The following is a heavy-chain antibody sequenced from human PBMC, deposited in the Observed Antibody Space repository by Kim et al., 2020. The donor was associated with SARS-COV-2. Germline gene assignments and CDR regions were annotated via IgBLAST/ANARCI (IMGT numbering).Heavy chain of an antibody. CDR1: GFTFSSYG. D-gene: IGHD3-10*01. Sequence: GGSLRLSCAASGFTFSSYGMHWVRQAPGKGLEWVAVIWYDGSNKYYADSVKGRFTISRDNSKNTLYLQMNSLRAEDTAVYYCAREALLWFGELWANYYYYGMDVWGQGTTVTVSS. CDR2: IWYDGSNK. V-gene: IGHV3-33*01. J-gene: IGHJ6*02. CDR3: AREALLWFGELWANYYYYGMDV.